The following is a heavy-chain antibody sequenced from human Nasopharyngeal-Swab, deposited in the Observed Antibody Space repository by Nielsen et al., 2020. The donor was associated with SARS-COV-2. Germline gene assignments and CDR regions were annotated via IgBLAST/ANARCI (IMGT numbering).Heavy chain of an antibody. CDR3: ARGVVDGYLMYYFDY. CDR1: GYTFTSYA. J-gene: IGHJ4*02. D-gene: IGHD2-8*01. CDR2: IIPIFGTA. V-gene: IGHV1-69*13. Sequence: SVKVSCKASGYTFTSYAISWVRQAPGQGLEWMGGIIPIFGTANYAQKFQGRVTITADESTSTAYMELSSLRSEDTAVYYCARGVVDGYLMYYFDYWGQGTLVTVSS.